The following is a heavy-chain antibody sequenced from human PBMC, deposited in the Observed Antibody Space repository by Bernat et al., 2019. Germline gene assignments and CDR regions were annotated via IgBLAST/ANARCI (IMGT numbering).Heavy chain of an antibody. CDR2: INSDGSST. Sequence: EVQLVESGGGLVQPGGSLRLSCAASGFTFSSYWMHWVRQAPGKGLVWVSRINSDGSSTSYADSVKGRFTISRDNAKNTMYLQMNSLRAEDTAVYYGARWILGYCSGGSCYEGSYWGQGTLVTVSS. CDR1: GFTFSSYW. CDR3: ARWILGYCSGGSCYEGSY. V-gene: IGHV3-74*01. J-gene: IGHJ4*02. D-gene: IGHD2-15*01.